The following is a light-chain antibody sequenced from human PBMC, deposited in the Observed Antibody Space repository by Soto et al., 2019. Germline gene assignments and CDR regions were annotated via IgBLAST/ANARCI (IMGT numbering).Light chain of an antibody. CDR3: QQGYNMPYT. V-gene: IGKV1-39*01. CDR2: FAS. Sequence: DTQMTQSPTSLSASVGDRVTITCRASESIDKFLNWYQQRPGEAPKVLIYFASSLQSGVPSRFSGSGSGTDSSLTISNLQPEDSASYFCQQGYNMPYTFGQGTKVDIK. CDR1: ESIDKF. J-gene: IGKJ2*01.